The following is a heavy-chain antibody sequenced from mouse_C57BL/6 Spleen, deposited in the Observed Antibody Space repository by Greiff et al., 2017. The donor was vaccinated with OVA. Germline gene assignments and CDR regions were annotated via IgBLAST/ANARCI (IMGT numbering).Heavy chain of an antibody. CDR1: GYTFTSYW. CDR3: ARSVATDYAMDY. Sequence: QVHVKQPGAELVMPGASVKLSCKASGYTFTSYWMHWVKQRPGQGLEWIGEIDPSDSYTNYNQKFKGKSTLTVDKSSSTAYMQLSSLTSEDSAVYYCARSVATDYAMDYWGQGTSVTVSS. CDR2: IDPSDSYT. D-gene: IGHD1-1*02. V-gene: IGHV1-69*01. J-gene: IGHJ4*01.